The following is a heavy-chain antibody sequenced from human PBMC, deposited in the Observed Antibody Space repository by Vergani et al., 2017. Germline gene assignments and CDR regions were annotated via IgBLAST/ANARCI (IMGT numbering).Heavy chain of an antibody. CDR2: IYYSGST. Sequence: QLQLQESGPGLVKPSETLSLTCTVSGGSISSSSYYWGWIRQPPGKGLEWIGSIYYSGSTYYNPSLKSRVTISVDTSKNQFSLKLSSVTAADTAVYYCARDLPPRRVPAAYCPNWFDPWGQGTLVTVSS. J-gene: IGHJ5*02. V-gene: IGHV4-39*07. D-gene: IGHD2-2*01. CDR3: ARDLPPRRVPAAYCPNWFDP. CDR1: GGSISSSSYY.